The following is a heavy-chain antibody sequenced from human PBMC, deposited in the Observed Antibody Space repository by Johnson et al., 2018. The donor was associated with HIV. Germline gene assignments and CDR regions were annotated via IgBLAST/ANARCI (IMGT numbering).Heavy chain of an antibody. J-gene: IGHJ3*01. Sequence: VQLVESGGGVVQPGGSLRLSCAASGFTFSSYWMHWVRQAPGKGLVWVSRINGDGSSKSYADSVKGRFTISRDNAKNTLYLQMNSLRAEDTAVYYCTRGWGYAFDVWGQGTMVTVSS. CDR3: TRGWGYAFDV. V-gene: IGHV3-74*02. CDR1: GFTFSSYW. D-gene: IGHD3-10*01. CDR2: INGDGSSK.